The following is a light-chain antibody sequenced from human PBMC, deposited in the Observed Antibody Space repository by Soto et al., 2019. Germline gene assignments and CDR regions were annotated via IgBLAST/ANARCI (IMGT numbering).Light chain of an antibody. V-gene: IGKV3D-15*01. Sequence: EIVMTQSPATLSVSPGERATLSCRASQSVSSNLAWYQQKPGQAPRLLIYGASIRATGIPARFSGSGSGTEFTLTISSLQSEDFAVYYCQQYNNWPPRTLGPGTKVDIK. CDR3: QQYNNWPPRT. J-gene: IGKJ3*01. CDR2: GAS. CDR1: QSVSSN.